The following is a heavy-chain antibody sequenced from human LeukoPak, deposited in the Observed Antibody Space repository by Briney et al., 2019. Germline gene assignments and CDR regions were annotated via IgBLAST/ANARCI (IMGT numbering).Heavy chain of an antibody. CDR3: ARRRKYYDILTGYPLYYFDY. D-gene: IGHD3-9*01. Sequence: SETLSFTCAVYGGSFSGYYWSWIRQPPGKGLEWIGEINHSGSTNYNPSLKSRVTISVDTSKNQFSLKLSSVTAADTAVYYCARRRKYYDILTGYPLYYFDYWGQGTLVTVSS. CDR1: GGSFSGYY. J-gene: IGHJ4*02. V-gene: IGHV4-34*01. CDR2: INHSGST.